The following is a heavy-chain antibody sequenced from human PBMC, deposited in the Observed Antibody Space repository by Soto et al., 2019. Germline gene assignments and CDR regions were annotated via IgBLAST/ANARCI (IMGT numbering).Heavy chain of an antibody. CDR2: IFNSGTT. V-gene: IGHV4-31*02. CDR1: GASTVSHYH. CDR3: AIALGPTTGLDY. Sequence: SETLSLTCSVSGASTVSHYHWTWIRQPPGKDLEWMGYIFNSGTTFYNPSLTSRLSISMDTSGNHFSLELRSVTAADTAVYYCAIALGPTTGLDYWGQGTLVPSPQ. D-gene: IGHD1-26*01. J-gene: IGHJ4*02.